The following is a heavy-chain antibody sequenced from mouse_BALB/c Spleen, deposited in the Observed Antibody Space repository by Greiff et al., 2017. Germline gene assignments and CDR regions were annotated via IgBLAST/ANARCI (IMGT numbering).Heavy chain of an antibody. CDR3: ALLLPTRKGFAY. J-gene: IGHJ3*01. Sequence: EVQLQQSGAELVKPGASVKLSCTASGFNIKDTYMHWVKQRPEQGLEWIGRIDPANGNTKYDPKFQGKATITADTSSNTAYLQLSSLTSEDTAVYYCALLLPTRKGFAYWGQGTLVTVSA. CDR1: GFNIKDTY. CDR2: IDPANGNT. V-gene: IGHV14-3*02. D-gene: IGHD1-1*01.